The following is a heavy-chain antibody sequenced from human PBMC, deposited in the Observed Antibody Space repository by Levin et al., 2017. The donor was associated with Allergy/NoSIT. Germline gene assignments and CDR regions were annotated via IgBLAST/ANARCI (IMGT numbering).Heavy chain of an antibody. D-gene: IGHD3-10*01. CDR2: IYYSGST. V-gene: IGHV4-39*01. J-gene: IGHJ6*03. CDR3: ARHGDYYGSGSTNYYYDYYMDV. CDR1: GGSISSSSYY. Sequence: SQTLSLTCTVSGGSISSSSYYWGWIRQPPGKGLEWIGSIYYSGSTYYNPSLKSRVTISVDTSKNQFSLKLSSVTAADTAVYYCARHGDYYGSGSTNYYYDYYMDVWGKGTTVTVSS.